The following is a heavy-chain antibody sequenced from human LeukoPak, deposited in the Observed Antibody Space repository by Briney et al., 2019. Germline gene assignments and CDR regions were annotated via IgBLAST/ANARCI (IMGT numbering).Heavy chain of an antibody. Sequence: QPGGSLRLSCAASGFTFSSYSMNWVRQAPGKGLEWVSYISSSSSTIYYADSVKGRFTISRDNAKNALYLQMNSLTAEDSAFYYCAKNLDYGSESYYNPIFDYWGQGTLVTVSS. CDR1: GFTFSSYS. CDR3: AKNLDYGSESYYNPIFDY. J-gene: IGHJ4*02. CDR2: ISSSSSTI. D-gene: IGHD3-10*01. V-gene: IGHV3-48*04.